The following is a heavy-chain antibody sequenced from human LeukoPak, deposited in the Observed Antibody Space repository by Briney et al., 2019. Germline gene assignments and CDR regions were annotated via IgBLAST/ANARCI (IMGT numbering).Heavy chain of an antibody. CDR1: GDSISSGIYY. J-gene: IGHJ4*02. D-gene: IGHD3-16*01. Sequence: SQTLSLTCTVSGDSISSGIYYWSWIRQPPGKGLEWIGYIYYSGSTNYNPSLKSRVTISVDTSKNQFSLKLSSVTAADTAVYYCARDGGGGIPEYYFDYWGQGTLVTVSS. V-gene: IGHV4-61*01. CDR3: ARDGGGGIPEYYFDY. CDR2: IYYSGST.